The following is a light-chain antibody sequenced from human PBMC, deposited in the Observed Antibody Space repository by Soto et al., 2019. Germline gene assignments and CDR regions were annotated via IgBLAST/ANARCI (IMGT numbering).Light chain of an antibody. CDR2: QAS. J-gene: IGKJ2*01. Sequence: DIQMTQSPSTLSASVGDRVTITFRASQSISTWLAWYQQKPGKAPRFLMYQASTLENGVPPRFSGRGSGTEFTLTISNLQPDDFATYYCQQYKSYSTFGQGTKVDIK. CDR1: QSISTW. CDR3: QQYKSYST. V-gene: IGKV1-5*03.